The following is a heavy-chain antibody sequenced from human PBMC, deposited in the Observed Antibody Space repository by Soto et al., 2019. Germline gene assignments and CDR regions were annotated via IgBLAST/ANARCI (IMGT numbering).Heavy chain of an antibody. Sequence: QVQLQQWGAGLLKPSETLSLTCAVYGGSFSGYYWSWIRQPPGTGLEWIGEINHSGSTNYNPSLKSRVTISVDTSKNQFSLKLSSVTAADTAVYYCARKAGIYYGSGKNDYWGQGTLVTVSS. CDR2: INHSGST. CDR3: ARKAGIYYGSGKNDY. J-gene: IGHJ4*02. V-gene: IGHV4-34*01. D-gene: IGHD3-10*01. CDR1: GGSFSGYY.